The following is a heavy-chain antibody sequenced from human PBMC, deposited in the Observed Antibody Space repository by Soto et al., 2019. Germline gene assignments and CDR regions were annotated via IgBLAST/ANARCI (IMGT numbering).Heavy chain of an antibody. Sequence: SETLSLTCSVSGGSIRSYYWSWIRQPPGKGLEWIGYIYYSGSTNYNPSLKSRVTISVDTSKNQFSLKLSSVTAADTAVYYCARDRDTAMVNYYYGMDVWGQGTTVTVSS. J-gene: IGHJ6*02. CDR3: ARDRDTAMVNYYYGMDV. D-gene: IGHD5-18*01. V-gene: IGHV4-59*12. CDR2: IYYSGST. CDR1: GGSIRSYY.